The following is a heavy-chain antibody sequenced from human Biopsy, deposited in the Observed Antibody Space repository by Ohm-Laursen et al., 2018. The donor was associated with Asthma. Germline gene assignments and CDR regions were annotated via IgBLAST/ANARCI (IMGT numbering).Heavy chain of an antibody. V-gene: IGHV1-69*01. J-gene: IGHJ4*02. CDR2: IIPMYGVP. D-gene: IGHD2-21*01. CDR3: ASSRYGGDFAGGDPFDY. Sequence: SSVKVSCKASGGTFRTYAFNWVRQAPGQGLEWMGGIIPMYGVPKVAQKFQGRVTITADESTSTAYMEMSSLRSEDTAVYYCASSRYGGDFAGGDPFDYWGQGTLVTVSS. CDR1: GGTFRTYA.